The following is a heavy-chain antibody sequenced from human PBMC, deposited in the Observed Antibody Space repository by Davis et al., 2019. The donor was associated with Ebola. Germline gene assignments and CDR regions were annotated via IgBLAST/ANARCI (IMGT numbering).Heavy chain of an antibody. V-gene: IGHV3-23*01. CDR1: GFTFSSYA. D-gene: IGHD6-13*01. Sequence: GESLKISCAASGFTFSSYAMSWVRQAPGKGLEWVSGISGSAGSTYYGDSVKGRFTISRDNSKNTLYLQMNSLRAGDTAVYYCAKDMRSSWYRYFQHWGQGTLVTVSS. CDR3: AKDMRSSWYRYFQH. J-gene: IGHJ1*01. CDR2: ISGSAGST.